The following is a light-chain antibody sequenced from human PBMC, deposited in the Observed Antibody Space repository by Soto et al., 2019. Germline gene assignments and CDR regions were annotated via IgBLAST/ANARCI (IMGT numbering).Light chain of an antibody. Sequence: EIVLTQSPGTLSLSPGERATLSCRASQSISSSYLAWYQEKPGQAPRLLIYGTSSRATGIPDRFSGSGSGTDFTLTVSRLEPEDFAVYYCQQYGSSPITFGQGTRLEI. J-gene: IGKJ5*01. CDR2: GTS. V-gene: IGKV3-20*01. CDR3: QQYGSSPIT. CDR1: QSISSSY.